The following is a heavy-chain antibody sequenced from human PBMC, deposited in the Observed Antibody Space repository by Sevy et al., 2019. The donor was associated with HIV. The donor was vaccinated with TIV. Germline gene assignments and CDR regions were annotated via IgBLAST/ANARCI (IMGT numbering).Heavy chain of an antibody. V-gene: IGHV1-18*01. CDR3: ARARGHVLEEILFAN. J-gene: IGHJ4*02. CDR2: ISAYNGHT. Sequence: ASVKVSCKASGYTFSTYGISWVRQAPGQGLEWMGWISAYNGHTNYAQKVQGRVTMSIDTSTRTAYMELRSLRSDDTAVYYCARARGHVLEEILFANWGQGTLVTVSS. D-gene: IGHD2-21*01. CDR1: GYTFSTYG.